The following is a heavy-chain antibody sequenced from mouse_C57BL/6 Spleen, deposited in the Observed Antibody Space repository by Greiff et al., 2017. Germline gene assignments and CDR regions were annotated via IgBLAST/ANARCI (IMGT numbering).Heavy chain of an antibody. J-gene: IGHJ2*01. D-gene: IGHD1-1*01. Sequence: QVQLQQPGAELVMPGASVKLSCKASGYTFTSYWMHWVKQRPGQGLEWIGEIDPSDSYTNYNQKFKGKSTLTVDKSSSTAYMQLSSLTSEDSAVYYCASDGSSPFDYWGQGTTLTVSS. CDR3: ASDGSSPFDY. CDR2: IDPSDSYT. CDR1: GYTFTSYW. V-gene: IGHV1-69*01.